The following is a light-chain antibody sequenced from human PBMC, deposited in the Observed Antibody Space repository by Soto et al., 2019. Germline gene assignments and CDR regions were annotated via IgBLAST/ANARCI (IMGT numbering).Light chain of an antibody. Sequence: QSVLTQPASVSGSPGQSITISCTGTSSDVGGYNYVSWYQQHPGKAPKLMIYEVSKRPSGVSNRFSGSKSGNTASLTISGLQAEDEADYYCRSYTSSSTLLVFGGGTKLTVL. V-gene: IGLV2-14*01. CDR1: SSDVGGYNY. CDR2: EVS. CDR3: RSYTSSSTLLV. J-gene: IGLJ2*01.